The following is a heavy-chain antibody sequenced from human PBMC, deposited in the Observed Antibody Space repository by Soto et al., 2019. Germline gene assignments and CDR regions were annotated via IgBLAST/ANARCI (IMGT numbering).Heavy chain of an antibody. CDR3: ALHYSATYGAAFDI. CDR1: GASISSYY. J-gene: IGHJ3*02. CDR2: IYYSGSS. V-gene: IGHV4-59*01. Sequence: QVQLQESGPGLVKPSETLSLTCTVSGASISSYYWSWIRQPPGQGLEWIGYIYYSGSSNYNPSLKRRVSMALDTSKSLFSLKLSSVTAADTAVYYCALHYSATYGAAFDIWGQGTMVTVSS. D-gene: IGHD1-26*01.